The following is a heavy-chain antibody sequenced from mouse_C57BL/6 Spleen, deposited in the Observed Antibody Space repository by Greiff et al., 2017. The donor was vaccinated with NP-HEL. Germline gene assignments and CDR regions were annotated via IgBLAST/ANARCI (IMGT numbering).Heavy chain of an antibody. J-gene: IGHJ4*01. CDR3: ARRGGNEDAMDY. Sequence: VQLQQSGPELVKPGASVKISCKASGYAFSSSWMNWVKQRPGKGLEWIGRIYPGDGDTNYNGKFKGKATLTADKSSSTAYMQLNSLTSEDSAVYFCARRGGNEDAMDYWGQGTSVTVSS. CDR1: GYAFSSSW. V-gene: IGHV1-82*01. CDR2: IYPGDGDT.